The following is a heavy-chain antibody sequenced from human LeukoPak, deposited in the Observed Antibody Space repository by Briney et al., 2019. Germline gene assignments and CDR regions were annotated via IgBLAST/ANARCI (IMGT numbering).Heavy chain of an antibody. CDR3: AKDDYYGSGSYYT. J-gene: IGHJ4*02. V-gene: IGHV3-48*01. Sequence: GGSLRLSCAASGFTFSRDSMNWVRQAPGKGLEWVSYINGGSSPIYYADSVRGRFTISRDNAKNSLYLQMNSLRAEDTAVYYCAKDDYYGSGSYYTWGQGTLVTVSS. D-gene: IGHD3-10*01. CDR1: GFTFSRDS. CDR2: INGGSSPI.